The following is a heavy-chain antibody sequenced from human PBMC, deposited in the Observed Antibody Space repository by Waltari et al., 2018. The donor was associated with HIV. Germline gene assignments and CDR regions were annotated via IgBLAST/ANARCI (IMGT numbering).Heavy chain of an antibody. CDR3: AKIFGPLDY. J-gene: IGHJ4*02. CDR2: INWNSVSI. V-gene: IGHV3-9*01. CDR1: GFTFDDYA. Sequence: EVQLVESGGGLVQPGRSLRLSCAASGFTFDDYAMHWVRQTPGKGLEWVSGINWNSVSIDYADSVKGRFTISRDNAKNSLYLQMNSLRAEDTAVYYCAKIFGPLDYWGQGTLVTVSS. D-gene: IGHD3-10*01.